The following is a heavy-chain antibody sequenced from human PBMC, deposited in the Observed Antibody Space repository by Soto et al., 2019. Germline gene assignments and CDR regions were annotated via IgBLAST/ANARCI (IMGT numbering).Heavy chain of an antibody. Sequence: GGSLRLSCAASGFTFSSYGMHWVRQAPGKGLEWVAVIWYDGSNKYYADSVKGRFTISRDNSKNTLYLQMNSLRAEDTAVYYCARDLWASSSSEDGMDVWGQGTTVTVSS. CDR2: IWYDGSNK. D-gene: IGHD6-6*01. V-gene: IGHV3-33*01. CDR1: GFTFSSYG. J-gene: IGHJ6*02. CDR3: ARDLWASSSSEDGMDV.